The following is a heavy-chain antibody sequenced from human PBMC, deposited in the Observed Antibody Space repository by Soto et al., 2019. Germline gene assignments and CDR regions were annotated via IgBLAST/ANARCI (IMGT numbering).Heavy chain of an antibody. CDR1: GYSISSGYY. CDR2: TYHDGTT. Sequence: SETLSLTCAVSGYSISSGYYWLWIRQSPGKGLEWIGSTYHDGTTFYSPSLKSRITLSVDKSNNRFSLNLTSVTAADTAVYFCAREGLPRAFDYWGQGTLVTVSS. CDR3: AREGLPRAFDY. V-gene: IGHV4-38-2*02. J-gene: IGHJ4*02.